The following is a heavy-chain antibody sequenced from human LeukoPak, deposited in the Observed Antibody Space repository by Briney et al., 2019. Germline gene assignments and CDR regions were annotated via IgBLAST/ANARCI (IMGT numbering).Heavy chain of an antibody. V-gene: IGHV1-69*10. J-gene: IGHJ4*02. CDR2: IIPILGTA. D-gene: IGHD4-11*01. CDR3: ARDTTVSFDY. Sequence: ASVKVSCKASGGTFSSYAISWVRQAPGQGLEWKGGIIPILGTANYAQKFQGRVTITADKSTSTAYMELSSLRSEDAAVYYCARDTTVSFDYWGQGTLVTVSS. CDR1: GGTFSSYA.